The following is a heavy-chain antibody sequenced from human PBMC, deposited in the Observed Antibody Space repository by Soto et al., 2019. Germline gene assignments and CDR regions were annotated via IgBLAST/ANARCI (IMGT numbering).Heavy chain of an antibody. CDR2: ISYDGSNK. Sequence: QVQLVESGGGVVQPGRSLRLSCAASEFTFSTYAMHWVRQAPGKGLEWVAVISYDGSNKYYADSVKGRFTISRDNSKNTLYVQMNSLRAEDTAVYYCARGFMVRGIMINLLLFDAFDIWGQGTMVTVSS. CDR3: ARGFMVRGIMINLLLFDAFDI. J-gene: IGHJ3*02. CDR1: EFTFSTYA. D-gene: IGHD3-10*01. V-gene: IGHV3-30-3*01.